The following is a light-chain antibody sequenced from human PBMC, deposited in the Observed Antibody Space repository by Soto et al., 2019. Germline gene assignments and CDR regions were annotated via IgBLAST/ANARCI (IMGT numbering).Light chain of an antibody. CDR2: DTS. J-gene: IGKJ4*01. CDR1: QSVSSSS. CDR3: QQYVSSPLT. Sequence: EIVLTESPGTLSLSPGERATLSCRASQSVSSSSLAWYQQKPGQAPRLLIYDTSSRATGIPDRFSGSGSGTDFTLTISRLEPEDFAVYYCQQYVSSPLTFGVGTKVDI. V-gene: IGKV3-20*01.